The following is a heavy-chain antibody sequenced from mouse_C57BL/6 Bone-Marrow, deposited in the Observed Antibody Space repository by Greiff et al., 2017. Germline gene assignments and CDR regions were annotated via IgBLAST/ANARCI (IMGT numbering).Heavy chain of an antibody. CDR3: ARLVYYGSSYFDY. D-gene: IGHD1-1*01. V-gene: IGHV5-6*01. J-gene: IGHJ2*01. CDR1: GFTFSSYG. CDR2: ISSGGSYT. Sequence: EVQLVESGGDLVKPGGSLKLSCAASGFTFSSYGMSWVRQTPDKRLEWVATISSGGSYTYYPDSVKGRFTISRDNAKNTLYLQMSSLKSEDTAMYYCARLVYYGSSYFDYWGQGTTLTVSS.